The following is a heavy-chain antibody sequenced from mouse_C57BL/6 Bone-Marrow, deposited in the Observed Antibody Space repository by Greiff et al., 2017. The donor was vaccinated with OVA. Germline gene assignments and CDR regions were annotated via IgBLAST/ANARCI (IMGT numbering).Heavy chain of an antibody. J-gene: IGHJ2*01. Sequence: EVKLMESGGGLVQPGESLKLSCESNEYEFPSHDMSWVRKTPEKRLELVAAINSDGGSTYYPDTMERRFIISRDNTKKTLYLQLSSLRSEDAAVYYCARHDYYGSRDDWGQGTTLTVSS. D-gene: IGHD1-1*01. V-gene: IGHV5-2*01. CDR3: ARHDYYGSRDD. CDR1: EYEFPSHD. CDR2: INSDGGST.